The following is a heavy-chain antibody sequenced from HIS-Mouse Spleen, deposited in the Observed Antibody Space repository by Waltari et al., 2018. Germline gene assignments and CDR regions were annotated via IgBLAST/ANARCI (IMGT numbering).Heavy chain of an antibody. V-gene: IGHV4-34*01. Sequence: QVQLQQWGAGLLKPSETLSLTCAVYGGSFSGYYWSWIRQPPGKGLEWMGEINHRGSTNDNLSLNSRVTISVDTSKNQFFLKLSSVTAADTAVYYCARGYYLVTPNFDYWGQGTLVTVSS. CDR1: GGSFSGYY. CDR2: INHRGST. CDR3: ARGYYLVTPNFDY. D-gene: IGHD1-26*01. J-gene: IGHJ4*02.